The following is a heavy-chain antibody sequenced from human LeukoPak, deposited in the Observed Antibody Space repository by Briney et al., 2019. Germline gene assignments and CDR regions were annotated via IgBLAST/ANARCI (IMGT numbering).Heavy chain of an antibody. Sequence: PGGPLRLSCAASGFTFSNYAMNWVRQAPGKGLEWVSAIIGTGGSTYYAASVKGRFIISRDNSKNTLYLQMSSLSAEDTAVYCCANRGAVAGAPVPSSDYWGQGTLVTVSS. CDR1: GFTFSNYA. D-gene: IGHD6-19*01. CDR3: ANRGAVAGAPVPSSDY. V-gene: IGHV3-23*01. J-gene: IGHJ4*02. CDR2: IIGTGGST.